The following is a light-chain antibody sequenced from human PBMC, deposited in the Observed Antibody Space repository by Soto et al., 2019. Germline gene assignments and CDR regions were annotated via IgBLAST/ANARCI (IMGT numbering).Light chain of an antibody. Sequence: QPVLTQPPSVSGAPGQRVTISCTGSSSNIGAGHDVHWYQQLPGTAPKLLIYGNTNRPSGVPDRLSGSKSGTSASLVITGLQAEDEADYYCQSYDSSLSGSVVFGGGTKLTVL. V-gene: IGLV1-40*01. CDR2: GNT. CDR1: SSNIGAGHD. CDR3: QSYDSSLSGSVV. J-gene: IGLJ2*01.